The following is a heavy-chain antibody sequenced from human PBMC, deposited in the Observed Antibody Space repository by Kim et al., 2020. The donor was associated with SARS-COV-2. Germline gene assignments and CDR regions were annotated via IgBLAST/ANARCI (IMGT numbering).Heavy chain of an antibody. CDR2: T. D-gene: IGHD2-15*01. V-gene: IGHV4-59*09. Sequence: TNSNPSHNSRVTISVDTSKNRFSLKLSSVTAADTAVYYCARGSLVVGLDYWGQGTLVTVSS. J-gene: IGHJ4*02. CDR3: ARGSLVVGLDY.